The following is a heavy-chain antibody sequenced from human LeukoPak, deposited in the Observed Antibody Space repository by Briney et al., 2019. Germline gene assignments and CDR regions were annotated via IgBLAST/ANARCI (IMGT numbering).Heavy chain of an antibody. J-gene: IGHJ3*02. Sequence: GGSLRLSCPASGFTFDDYAMHWLGQAPGKGLEWVSGISWNSGSIGYADSVKGRFTISRDNAKNSLYLQMNSLRAEDTAVYYCARDGGYSSSWPSGLDIWGQGTMVTVSS. CDR3: ARDGGYSSSWPSGLDI. CDR2: ISWNSGSI. V-gene: IGHV3-9*01. CDR1: GFTFDDYA. D-gene: IGHD6-13*01.